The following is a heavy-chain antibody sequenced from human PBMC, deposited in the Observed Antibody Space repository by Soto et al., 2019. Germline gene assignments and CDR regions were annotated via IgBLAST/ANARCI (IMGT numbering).Heavy chain of an antibody. CDR3: TTGSERQLKRRGVGYYYGMDV. CDR1: GFTFSNAW. V-gene: IGHV3-15*01. CDR2: IKSKTDGGTT. D-gene: IGHD1-1*01. J-gene: IGHJ6*02. Sequence: GGSLRLSCAASGFTFSNAWMSWVRQAPGKGLEWVGRIKSKTDGGTTDYAAPVKGRFTISRDDSKNTLYLQMNSLKTEDTAVYYCTTGSERQLKRRGVGYYYGMDVWGQGTTVTVSS.